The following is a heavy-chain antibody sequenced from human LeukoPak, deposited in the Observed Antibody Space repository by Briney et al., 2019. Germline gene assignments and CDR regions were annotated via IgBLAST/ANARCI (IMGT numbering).Heavy chain of an antibody. Sequence: GGSLRLSCAASAFTFSSYAMSWVRQPPGKGLEWVSTISRSGGTLDYADSVTGRFTISRDNSKNTLYLQLNSLRAEDTAVYYCARALAEWGRGTLVTVSS. V-gene: IGHV3-23*01. J-gene: IGHJ4*02. CDR3: ARALAE. CDR1: AFTFSSYA. CDR2: ISRSGGTL.